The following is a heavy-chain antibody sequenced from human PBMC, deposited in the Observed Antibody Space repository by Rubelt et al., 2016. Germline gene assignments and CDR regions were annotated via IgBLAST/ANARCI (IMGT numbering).Heavy chain of an antibody. CDR3: ARGAVSYYFDY. CDR2: ISGSGGST. D-gene: IGHD2-15*01. Sequence: VRQAPGKGLEWVSAISGSGGSTYYADSVKGRFTISRDNSKNTLYLQMNSLRAEDTAVYYCARGAVSYYFDYWGQGTLVTVSS. V-gene: IGHV3-23*01. J-gene: IGHJ4*02.